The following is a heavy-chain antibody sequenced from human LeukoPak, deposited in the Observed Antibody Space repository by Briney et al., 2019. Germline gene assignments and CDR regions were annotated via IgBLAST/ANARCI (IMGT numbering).Heavy chain of an antibody. CDR1: GGTFSSYA. V-gene: IGHV1-69*13. Sequence: ASVKVSCTASGGTFSSYAISWVRQAPGQGLEWMGGIIPIFGTANYAQKFQGRVTITADESTSTAYMELSSLRSEDTAVYYCASGPLVGATYYYYGMDVWGQGTTVTVSS. J-gene: IGHJ6*02. CDR3: ASGPLVGATYYYYGMDV. CDR2: IIPIFGTA. D-gene: IGHD1-26*01.